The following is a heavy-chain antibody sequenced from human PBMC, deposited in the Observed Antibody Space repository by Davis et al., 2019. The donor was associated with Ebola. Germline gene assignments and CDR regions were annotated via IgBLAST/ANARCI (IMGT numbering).Heavy chain of an antibody. CDR1: GFTFSSYG. Sequence: GESLKISCAASGFTFSSYGMHWVRQAPGKGLEWVAVIWYDGSNKNYADSVKGRFHISRDNSKNTLYLQMNSLRAEDTAVYYCARDPYYYDKAGMIDYWGQGTLVTVSS. CDR3: ARDPYYYDKAGMIDY. D-gene: IGHD3-22*01. CDR2: IWYDGSNK. J-gene: IGHJ4*02. V-gene: IGHV3-33*01.